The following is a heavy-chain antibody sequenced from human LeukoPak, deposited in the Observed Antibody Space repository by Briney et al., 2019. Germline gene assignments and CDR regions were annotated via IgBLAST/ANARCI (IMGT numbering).Heavy chain of an antibody. CDR1: GGSISSSSYY. Sequence: SETLSLTCTVSGGSISSSSYYWGWIRQPPGKGLEWIGSIYYSGSTYYNPSLKSRVTISVDTSKNQFSLKLSSVTAADTAVYYCARASYYYDSSGFLTDYYFDYWGQGTLVTVSS. CDR3: ARASYYYDSSGFLTDYYFDY. V-gene: IGHV4-39*07. D-gene: IGHD3-22*01. J-gene: IGHJ4*02. CDR2: IYYSGST.